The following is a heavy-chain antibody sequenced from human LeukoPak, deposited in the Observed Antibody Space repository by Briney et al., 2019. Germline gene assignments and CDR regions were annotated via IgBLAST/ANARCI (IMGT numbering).Heavy chain of an antibody. CDR3: ARALGYSGPFDY. Sequence: GGSLRLSCAAYGFTFSTYVLHWVRQAPGKGLEWVAVMSPGGTPKIYTHSVEGRFSISRDNSRNTLYLQMNGLRAEDTAVYYCARALGYSGPFDYWGQGTLVTVSS. J-gene: IGHJ4*02. CDR2: MSPGGTPK. CDR1: GFTFSTYV. D-gene: IGHD5-12*01. V-gene: IGHV3-30*04.